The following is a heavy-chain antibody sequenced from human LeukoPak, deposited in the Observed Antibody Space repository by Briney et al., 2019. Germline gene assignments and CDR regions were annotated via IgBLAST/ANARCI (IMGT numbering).Heavy chain of an antibody. Sequence: PSETLSLTCAVYGGSFSGYYWSWIRQPPGKGLEWIGEINHGGSTNYNPSLKSRVTISVDTSKNQFSLKLSSVTAADTAVYYCARCGLRSPGSPYSSSWYNWFDPWGQGTLVTVSS. CDR1: GGSFSGYY. J-gene: IGHJ5*02. V-gene: IGHV4-34*01. D-gene: IGHD6-13*01. CDR3: ARCGLRSPGSPYSSSWYNWFDP. CDR2: INHGGST.